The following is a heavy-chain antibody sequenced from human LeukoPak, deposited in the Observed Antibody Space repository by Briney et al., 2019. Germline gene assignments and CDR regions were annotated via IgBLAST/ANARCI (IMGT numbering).Heavy chain of an antibody. Sequence: SQTLSLTCAISGAIVSSDRAAWNWIRQSPSRGLEWLGRTSYRSKWLHEYAVSVRSRLTTIPDTSNNQFSLQLISVSPEDTANYYCARGYSFGYGSAWFDPWGQGILVTVSS. V-gene: IGHV6-1*01. CDR2: TSYRSKWLH. D-gene: IGHD5-18*01. CDR1: GAIVSSDRAA. CDR3: ARGYSFGYGSAWFDP. J-gene: IGHJ5*02.